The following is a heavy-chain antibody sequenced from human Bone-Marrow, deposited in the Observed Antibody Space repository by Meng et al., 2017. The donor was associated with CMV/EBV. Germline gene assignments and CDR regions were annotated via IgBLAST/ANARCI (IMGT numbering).Heavy chain of an antibody. V-gene: IGHV3-23*01. Sequence: GGSRRPSCAASGFTFSSYAMSWVRQAPGKGLEWVSAISGSGGSTYYADSVKGRFTISRDNSKKTLYLQMNSLRAEDTAVYYCAKDRGWGSDYFDYWGQGALVTGSS. CDR2: ISGSGGST. D-gene: IGHD7-27*01. CDR3: AKDRGWGSDYFDY. CDR1: GFTFSSYA. J-gene: IGHJ4*02.